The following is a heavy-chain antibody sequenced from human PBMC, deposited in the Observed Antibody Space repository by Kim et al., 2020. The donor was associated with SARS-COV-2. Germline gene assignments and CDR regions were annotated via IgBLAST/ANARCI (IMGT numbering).Heavy chain of an antibody. CDR1: GFTFDDYA. Sequence: GGSLRLSCAASGFTFDDYAMHWVRQAPGKGLEWVSGISWNSGSLGYADSVKGRFTISRDNAKNSLYLQMNSLRAEDTALYYCAKEVEDGDYGTLDYWGQGTLVTVSS. V-gene: IGHV3-9*01. D-gene: IGHD4-17*01. CDR2: ISWNSGSL. CDR3: AKEVEDGDYGTLDY. J-gene: IGHJ4*02.